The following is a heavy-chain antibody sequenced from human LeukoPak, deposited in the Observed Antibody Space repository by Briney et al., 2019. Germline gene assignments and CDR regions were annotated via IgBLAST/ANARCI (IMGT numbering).Heavy chain of an antibody. CDR1: GFSFNNYA. CDR3: ARGEYDILTSDFHH. Sequence: GGSLRLSCAASGFSFNNYAMNWVRQAPRKGLEWVSSISSSGSYIYYADSMRGRFTISRDNAKNSLSLQMNNLGAEDTAVYYCARGEYDILTSDFHHWGQGTLVTVSS. CDR2: ISSSGSYI. V-gene: IGHV3-21*06. J-gene: IGHJ1*01. D-gene: IGHD3-9*01.